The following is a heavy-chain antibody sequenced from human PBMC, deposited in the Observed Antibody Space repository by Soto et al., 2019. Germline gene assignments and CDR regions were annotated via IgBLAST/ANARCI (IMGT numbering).Heavy chain of an antibody. CDR1: GGSISSYY. D-gene: IGHD2-2*01. V-gene: IGHV4-59*01. J-gene: IGHJ4*02. CDR3: ARGFSTTFDY. Sequence: QAQLQELGPGLVKPSETLSLTCTVSGGSISSYYWSWIRQPPGKGLEWIGYIYYSGSTNYNPSLKSRVTMSVDTSKNQFSLKLSSVTAADTAVYYCARGFSTTFDYWGQGTLVTVSS. CDR2: IYYSGST.